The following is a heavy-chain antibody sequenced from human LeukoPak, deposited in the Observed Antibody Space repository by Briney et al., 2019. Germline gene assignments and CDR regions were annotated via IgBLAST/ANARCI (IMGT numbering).Heavy chain of an antibody. D-gene: IGHD2-15*01. CDR1: GFTFSNYW. J-gene: IGHJ4*02. CDR3: VRDRGYCSGGTCYALWDY. CDR2: IKEDGGEK. Sequence: GGSLRLSCAASGFTFSNYWMTWVRQAPGKGLEWVAHIKEDGGEKHYVDPVRGRFTISRDNAKNSLYLQMNSLRAEDTAMYYCVRDRGYCSGGTCYALWDYWGQGTLVTVSS. V-gene: IGHV3-7*01.